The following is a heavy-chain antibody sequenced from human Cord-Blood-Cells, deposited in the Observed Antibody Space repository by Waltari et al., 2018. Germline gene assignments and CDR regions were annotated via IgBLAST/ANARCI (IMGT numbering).Heavy chain of an antibody. CDR2: IIPIFGTA. J-gene: IGHJ3*02. CDR3: ARKSVGGSGGSVAFDI. V-gene: IGHV1-69*01. D-gene: IGHD2-15*01. CDR1: GGTFSSYA. Sequence: QVQLVQSGAEVKKPGSSVKVSCKASGGTFSSYAISWVRQAPGQGLEWMGGIIPIFGTANDAQKFQGRVTITADESTSTAYMELSSLRSEDTAVYYCARKSVGGSGGSVAFDIWGQGTMVTVSS.